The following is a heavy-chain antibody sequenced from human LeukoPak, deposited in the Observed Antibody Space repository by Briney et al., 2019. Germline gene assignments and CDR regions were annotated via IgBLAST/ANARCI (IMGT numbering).Heavy chain of an antibody. CDR1: GFTFSSYA. CDR2: ISGSGGST. V-gene: IGHV3-23*01. Sequence: GGSLRLSCAASGFTFSSYAMSWVRQAPGKGLEWVSAISGSGGSTYYADSVKGRFTVSRDNSKNTLYLQMNSLRAEDTAVYYCAVGDSRFPPYDAFDIWGQGTMVTVSS. J-gene: IGHJ3*02. CDR3: AVGDSRFPPYDAFDI. D-gene: IGHD1-26*01.